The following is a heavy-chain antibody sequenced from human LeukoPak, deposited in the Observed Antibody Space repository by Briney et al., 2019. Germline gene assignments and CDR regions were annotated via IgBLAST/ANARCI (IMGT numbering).Heavy chain of an antibody. D-gene: IGHD3-16*01. J-gene: IGHJ6*02. CDR2: IKHDGSET. V-gene: IGHV3-7*02. CDR1: GFTFSSIW. Sequence: QPGGSLRLSCAASGFTFSSIWMSWVRQAPGKGLERVANIKHDGSETNYVDSVKGRFSISRDNAKNSLHLQMNSLRVEDTAVYYCAKNGGPHGMDVWGLGTTVTVSS. CDR3: AKNGGPHGMDV.